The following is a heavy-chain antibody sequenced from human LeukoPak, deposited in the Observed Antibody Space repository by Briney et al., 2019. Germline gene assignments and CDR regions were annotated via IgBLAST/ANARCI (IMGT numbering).Heavy chain of an antibody. D-gene: IGHD3-10*01. Sequence: ASVKVTCKASGYTFTNYGISWVRQAPGQGLEWMGWISTYTGKTNCTQKVQDRVTMTRDTSTSTAYMELRSLRSDDTAVYYCARVYYYGSGNDWYFYGMDVWGQGTTVTVSS. CDR2: ISTYTGKT. J-gene: IGHJ6*02. CDR3: ARVYYYGSGNDWYFYGMDV. CDR1: GYTFTNYG. V-gene: IGHV1-18*01.